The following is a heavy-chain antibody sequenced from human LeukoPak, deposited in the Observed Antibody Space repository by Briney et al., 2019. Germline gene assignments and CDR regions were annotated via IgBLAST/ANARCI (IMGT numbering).Heavy chain of an antibody. J-gene: IGHJ6*03. Sequence: GGSLRLSCAASGFTFSGSAIHWVRQASGEGLEWGGRIRSKAKSYATAYAASVKGRFTISRDDSKNTAYLQRNSLRAEDTAVYYCARVGCSTSCYGFVYFYYYMDVWGKGTTVTVSS. D-gene: IGHD2-2*01. CDR1: GFTFSGSA. CDR3: ARVGCSTSCYGFVYFYYYMDV. V-gene: IGHV3-73*01. CDR2: IRSKAKSYAT.